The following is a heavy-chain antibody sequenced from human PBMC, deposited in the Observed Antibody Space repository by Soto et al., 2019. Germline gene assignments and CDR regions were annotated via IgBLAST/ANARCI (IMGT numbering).Heavy chain of an antibody. V-gene: IGHV1-18*01. Sequence: ASVKVSCKASGYTFTSCGISWVRQAPGQGLEWMGWINAGNGNTKYAQKFQGRVTITRDTSASTAYMELSSLRSEDTAVYYCARDGYYYGSGSYYYHYGMDVWGQGTTVTVSS. D-gene: IGHD3-10*01. CDR2: INAGNGNT. J-gene: IGHJ6*02. CDR3: ARDGYYYGSGSYYYHYGMDV. CDR1: GYTFTSCG.